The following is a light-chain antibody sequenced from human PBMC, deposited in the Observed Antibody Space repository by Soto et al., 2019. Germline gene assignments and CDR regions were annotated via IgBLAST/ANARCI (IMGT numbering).Light chain of an antibody. J-gene: IGKJ5*01. CDR1: QSISSY. Sequence: DIQMTQSPSSLPASVGGRVTITCRASQSISSYLNWYQQKPGKAPKLLISLASNLQSVVPSRFSGSGSGTDFTLTISSLQPEDFATYYCQQSYSTPITFGQGTRLEIK. CDR3: QQSYSTPIT. CDR2: LAS. V-gene: IGKV1-39*01.